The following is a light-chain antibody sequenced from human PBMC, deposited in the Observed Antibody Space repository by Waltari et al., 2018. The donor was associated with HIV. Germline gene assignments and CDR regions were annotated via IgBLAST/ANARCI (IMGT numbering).Light chain of an antibody. CDR1: SSDVGAYNL. CDR2: EVN. Sequence: SALTQPASVSGSPGQSITISCTGTSSDVGAYNLVSWYQQHPGKAPKFIIYEVNTRPSEFSILFSGSKPGNTASLTFSGLQAEDEADYYCCSYAGRSTLEVFGGGTKVTVL. V-gene: IGLV2-23*02. J-gene: IGLJ2*01. CDR3: CSYAGRSTLEV.